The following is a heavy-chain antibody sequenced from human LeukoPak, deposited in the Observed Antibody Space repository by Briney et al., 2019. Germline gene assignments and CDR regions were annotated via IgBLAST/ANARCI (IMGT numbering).Heavy chain of an antibody. CDR1: GYTFTSYY. D-gene: IGHD5-18*01. CDR3: ARVEGLTATVTD. J-gene: IGHJ4*02. Sequence: ASVKVSCKASGYTFTSYYMHWVRQAPGQGLEWMGLIITSAGSTTYAQNFQGRITLTRDTSTSTVYMEMSSLRSEDTAVYYCARVEGLTATVTDWGQGTLVTVSS. CDR2: IITSAGST. V-gene: IGHV1-46*01.